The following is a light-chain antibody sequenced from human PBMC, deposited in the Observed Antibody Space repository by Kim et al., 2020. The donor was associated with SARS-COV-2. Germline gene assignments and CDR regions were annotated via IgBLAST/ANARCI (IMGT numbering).Light chain of an antibody. CDR1: SLRFYY. Sequence: ALGQTVRITCQGDSLRFYYASWYQQKPRQAPMLIVYDKNNRPSGIPDRFSGSTSGSTASLTITGAQAEDEADYYCGSRDSDNHLGLFGGGTQLTVL. CDR2: DKN. J-gene: IGLJ2*01. CDR3: GSRDSDNHLGL. V-gene: IGLV3-19*01.